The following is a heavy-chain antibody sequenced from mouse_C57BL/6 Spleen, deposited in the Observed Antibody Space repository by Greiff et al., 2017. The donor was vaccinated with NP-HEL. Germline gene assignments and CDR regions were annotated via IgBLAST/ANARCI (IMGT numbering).Heavy chain of an antibody. D-gene: IGHD3-2*02. J-gene: IGHJ2*01. CDR1: GFTFTDYY. CDR2: IRIKANGYTT. CDR3: ASSDSSGPYYFDY. Sequence: EVQGVESGGGLVQPGGSLSLSCAASGFTFTDYYMSWVRQPQGKALEWLGFIRIKANGYTTEYSASVKGRFTIYRDNSQSILYLQMNALRAEDSATDYCASSDSSGPYYFDYWGQGTTLTVSS. V-gene: IGHV7-3*01.